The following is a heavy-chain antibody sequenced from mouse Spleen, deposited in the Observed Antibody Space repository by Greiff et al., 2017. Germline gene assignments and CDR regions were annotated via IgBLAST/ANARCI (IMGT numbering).Heavy chain of an antibody. CDR1: EYEFPSHD. J-gene: IGHJ3*01. Sequence: EVHLVESGGGLVQPGESLKLSCESNEYEFPSHDMSWVRKTPEKRLELVAAINSDGGSTYYPDTMERRFIISRDNTKKTLYLQMSSLRSEDTALYYCARLEAYDYDGGFAYWGQGTLVTVSA. CDR2: INSDGGST. V-gene: IGHV5-2*01. CDR3: ARLEAYDYDGGFAY. D-gene: IGHD2-4*01.